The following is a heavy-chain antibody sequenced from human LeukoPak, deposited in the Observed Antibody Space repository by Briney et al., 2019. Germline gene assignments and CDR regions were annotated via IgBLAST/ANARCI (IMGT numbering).Heavy chain of an antibody. CDR2: IYPGDSDT. V-gene: IGHV5-51*01. J-gene: IGHJ4*02. CDR1: GYSFTCYW. CDR3: ARARNFDY. D-gene: IGHD1-14*01. Sequence: GEALKISCKGSGYSFTCYWIGLVRQRPGKGLEWMGIIYPGDSDTRYSPSFQAPVTISVDKSISTAYLQWSSLKTSDSAMYYGARARNFDYWGQGTLVTVSS.